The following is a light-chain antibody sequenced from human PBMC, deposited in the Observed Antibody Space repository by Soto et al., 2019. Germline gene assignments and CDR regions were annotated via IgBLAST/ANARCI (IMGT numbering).Light chain of an antibody. CDR3: QERSNWPLT. CDR2: DAS. V-gene: IGKV3-11*01. Sequence: EIVLTQSPATLSLSPGERATLSCRASQSVSSYLAWYQQKPGQPPRLLIYDASNRATGIPARFSGSGSGTDFTFTISSLEPEACADYYYQERSNWPLTFGGGTKVYIK. J-gene: IGKJ4*01. CDR1: QSVSSY.